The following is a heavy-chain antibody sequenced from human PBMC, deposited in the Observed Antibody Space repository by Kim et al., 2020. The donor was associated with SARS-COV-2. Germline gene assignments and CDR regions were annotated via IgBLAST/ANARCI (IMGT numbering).Heavy chain of an antibody. D-gene: IGHD6-19*01. V-gene: IGHV1-69*13. CDR2: IIPIFGTA. Sequence: SVKVSCKASGGTFSSYAISWVRQAPGQGLEWMGGIIPIFGTANYAQKFQGRVTITADESTSTAYMELSSLRSEDTAVYYCARWGEGGSSGWYGGFDYWGQGTLVTVSS. CDR3: ARWGEGGSSGWYGGFDY. J-gene: IGHJ4*02. CDR1: GGTFSSYA.